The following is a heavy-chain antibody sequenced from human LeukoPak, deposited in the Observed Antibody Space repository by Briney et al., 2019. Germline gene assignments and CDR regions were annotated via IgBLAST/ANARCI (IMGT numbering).Heavy chain of an antibody. J-gene: IGHJ4*02. CDR2: ISGTGDNT. Sequence: RRTLRLSCAASGFTFSIYAMTWVRHAPGEGLGWVSTISGTGDNTYYAEAVKGRFTISRDNSKNMLFPQMSSLRAEDTAVYYCARGGAGVDFFDHWGQGSLVSVSS. CDR3: ARGGAGVDFFDH. V-gene: IGHV3-23*01. CDR1: GFTFSIYA. D-gene: IGHD1-26*01.